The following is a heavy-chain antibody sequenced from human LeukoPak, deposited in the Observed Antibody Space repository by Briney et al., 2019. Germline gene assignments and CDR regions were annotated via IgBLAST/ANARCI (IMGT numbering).Heavy chain of an antibody. CDR2: ISHDGMNA. CDR3: AKDGAQYSSGPEFDP. CDR1: GLHFSGTA. J-gene: IGHJ5*02. V-gene: IGHV3-23*01. Sequence: GGSLRLSCAASGLHFSGTAMSWVRQAPGKGLEWVSAISHDGMNAYYADSVKGRFTISRGNSKKTVSLEMSSLTAADTGVYYCAKDGAQYSSGPEFDPRGRGALVTVSP. D-gene: IGHD6-19*01.